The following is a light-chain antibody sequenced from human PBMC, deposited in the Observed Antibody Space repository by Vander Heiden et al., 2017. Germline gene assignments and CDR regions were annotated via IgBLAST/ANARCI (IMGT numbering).Light chain of an antibody. V-gene: IGKV1-39*01. CDR1: QNIDGF. J-gene: IGKJ4*01. CDR3: QQCYSTPLV. CDR2: AGA. Sequence: DLHMTHSTSSLSASVGDRVTISCRASQNIDGFVNWYHQTPGKAPKLLIFAGARLQTGVPSRFSGRASGTHFTLTISGLHPDDFASYCCQQCYSTPLVFGGGTKLEVK.